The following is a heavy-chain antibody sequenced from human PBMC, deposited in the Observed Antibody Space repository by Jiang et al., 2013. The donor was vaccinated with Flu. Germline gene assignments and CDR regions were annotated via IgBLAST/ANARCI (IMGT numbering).Heavy chain of an antibody. CDR1: GYTFTDYY. D-gene: IGHD5-12*01. CDR2: IYPNSGAT. CDR3: ARAGRYGGYDFFDY. J-gene: IGHJ4*02. Sequence: SGAEVKKPGASVKVSCKTFGYTFTDYYFHWVRQAPGHGLEWMGWIYPNSGATRYAQRFQGRVTMTRDTSTSTAYMELSSPRSDDTAVYYCARAGRYGGYDFFDYWGQGTLLIVSS. V-gene: IGHV1-2*02.